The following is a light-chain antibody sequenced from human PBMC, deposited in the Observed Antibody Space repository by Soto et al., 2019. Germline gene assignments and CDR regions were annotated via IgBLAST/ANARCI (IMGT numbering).Light chain of an antibody. CDR2: SAS. V-gene: IGKV1-6*01. Sequence: AIQMTQSPPSLSASVGDRVTITCRASQDIRNDLGWYQQKPGKAPNLLIYSASSLHIGVPSRFSASLSGTDFTLTISSLQPEDSATYYCLQDYSYPRTFGQGTKVDIK. CDR3: LQDYSYPRT. CDR1: QDIRND. J-gene: IGKJ1*01.